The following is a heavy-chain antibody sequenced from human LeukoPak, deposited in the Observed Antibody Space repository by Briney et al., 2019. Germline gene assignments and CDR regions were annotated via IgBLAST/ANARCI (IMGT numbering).Heavy chain of an antibody. J-gene: IGHJ3*02. V-gene: IGHV4-61*02. CDR2: IYTSGST. Sequence: SETLSLTCTVSGGSISSGSYYWSWIRQPAGKGLEWIGRIYTSGSTNYNPSLKSRVTISVDTSKNQFSLKLSSVTAADTAVYYCARGKWELLGGAFDIWGQGTMVTVSS. D-gene: IGHD1-26*01. CDR1: GGSISSGSYY. CDR3: ARGKWELLGGAFDI.